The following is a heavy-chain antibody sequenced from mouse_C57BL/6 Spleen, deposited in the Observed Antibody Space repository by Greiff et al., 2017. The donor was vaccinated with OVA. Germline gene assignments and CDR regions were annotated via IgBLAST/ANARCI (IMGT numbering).Heavy chain of an antibody. J-gene: IGHJ3*01. V-gene: IGHV1-7*01. D-gene: IGHD1-1*01. CDR2: INPSSGYT. CDR3: ARGYGRSLAY. Sequence: VQLQESGAELAKPGASVKLSCKASGYTFTSYWMHWVKQRPGQGLEWIGYINPSSGYTKYNQKFKDKATLTADKSSSTAYMQLSSLTYADSVGYYCARGYGRSLAYWGTGTLVTVSA. CDR1: GYTFTSYW.